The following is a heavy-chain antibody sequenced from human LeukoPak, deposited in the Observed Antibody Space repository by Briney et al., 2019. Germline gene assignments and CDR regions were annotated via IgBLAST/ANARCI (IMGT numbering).Heavy chain of an antibody. CDR1: GFTLSCYW. V-gene: IGHV3-74*01. J-gene: IGHJ4*02. Sequence: PGGSLTLSCAASGFTLSCYWKHWVRQAPGEGLVWFSRINSDGSSTSYADSVKGRFTISRDNAKNTLYLQMNSLRAEDTAVYYCARSSSWSSFDYWGQGTLVTVSS. CDR3: ARSSSWSSFDY. CDR2: INSDGSST. D-gene: IGHD6-13*01.